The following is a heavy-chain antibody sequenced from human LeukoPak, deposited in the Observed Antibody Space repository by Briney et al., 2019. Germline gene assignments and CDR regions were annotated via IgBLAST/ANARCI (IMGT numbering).Heavy chain of an antibody. V-gene: IGHV1-18*01. CDR3: ARVRGGWYYFDY. CDR2: ISAYNGNT. Sequence: ASVKVSCKASGYSFTNYAMNWVRQAPGQGLEWMGWISAYNGNTNYAQKLQGRVTMTTDTSTSTAYMELRSLRSDDTAVYYCARVRGGWYYFDYWGQGALVTVSS. CDR1: GYSFTNYA. D-gene: IGHD6-19*01. J-gene: IGHJ4*02.